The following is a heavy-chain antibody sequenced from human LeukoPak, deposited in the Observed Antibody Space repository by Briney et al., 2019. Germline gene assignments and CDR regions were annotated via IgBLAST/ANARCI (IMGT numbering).Heavy chain of an antibody. CDR2: IYIGGSM. Sequence: GGSLRLSCAPSGFTVSSNSMSWVRHAPGKGLGWVSLIYIGGSMSYADSATGRFTISIDTSKNTLYLQMNSLRAEDTAVYYCARDRCSTTSCWLNAFDVWGQGTMVTVSS. CDR3: ARDRCSTTSCWLNAFDV. D-gene: IGHD2-2*01. CDR1: GFTVSSNS. J-gene: IGHJ3*01. V-gene: IGHV3-53*01.